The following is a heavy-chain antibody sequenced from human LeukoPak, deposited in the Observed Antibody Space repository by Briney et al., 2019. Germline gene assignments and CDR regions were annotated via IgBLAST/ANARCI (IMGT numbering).Heavy chain of an antibody. V-gene: IGHV4-59*08. J-gene: IGHJ4*02. D-gene: IGHD5-24*01. CDR3: AGQGMAAFDY. CDR1: GGSISSYY. CDR2: IYYSGST. Sequence: SETLSLTCTVSGGSISSYYWSWIRQPPGKGLEWIGYIYYSGSTNYNPSLKSRVTISVDTSKNQFSLKLSSVTAADTAVYYCAGQGMAAFDYWGQGTLVTVSS.